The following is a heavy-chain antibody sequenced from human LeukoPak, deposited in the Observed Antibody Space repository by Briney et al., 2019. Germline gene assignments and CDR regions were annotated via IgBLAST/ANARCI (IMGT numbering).Heavy chain of an antibody. CDR1: GFTFSSYA. D-gene: IGHD2-15*01. J-gene: IGHJ4*02. CDR3: AREEGSAYYFDY. Sequence: GGSLRLSCAASGFTFSSYAMHWVRQAPGKGLEWVAVISYDGSNKYYADSVKGRFTISRDNSENTLYLQMNSLRAEDTAVYYCAREEGSAYYFDYWGQGTLVTVSS. V-gene: IGHV3-30*04. CDR2: ISYDGSNK.